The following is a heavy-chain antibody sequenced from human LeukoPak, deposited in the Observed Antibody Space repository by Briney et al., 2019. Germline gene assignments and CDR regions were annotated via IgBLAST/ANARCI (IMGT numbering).Heavy chain of an antibody. CDR2: IHYTGST. Sequence: SETLSLTCTVSGGSISSYYWSWIRQSPGKGLECIGYIHYTGSTNYNPSLKSRVTISVETSKNQFSLKLKSVTAADTAVYYCARGNEYSYGYGRFDYWGQGTLVTVSS. J-gene: IGHJ4*02. D-gene: IGHD5-18*01. CDR3: ARGNEYSYGYGRFDY. V-gene: IGHV4-59*01. CDR1: GGSISSYY.